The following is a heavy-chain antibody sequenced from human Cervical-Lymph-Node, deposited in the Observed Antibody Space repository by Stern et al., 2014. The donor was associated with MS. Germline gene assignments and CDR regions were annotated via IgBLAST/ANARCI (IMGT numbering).Heavy chain of an antibody. CDR2: ISPKTGSA. V-gene: IGHV1-2*02. CDR1: GYTFTAYF. J-gene: IGHJ4*02. CDR3: ARDRGSYSDY. Sequence: QVQLVPSGAEVERPGASGKVSCKASGYTFTAYFLHWVRQAPGQGLEWMGWISPKTGSATYAQKFQDRVTMTRDTSINTGYMEVSSLRSDDTAVYYCARDRGSYSDYWGQGTLVAVSS. D-gene: IGHD1-26*01.